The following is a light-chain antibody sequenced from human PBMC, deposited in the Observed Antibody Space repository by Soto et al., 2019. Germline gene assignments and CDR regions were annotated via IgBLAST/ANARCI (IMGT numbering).Light chain of an antibody. Sequence: EIVMTQSPATLSVSPGERATLSCRASQSVNSHLAWYQQKPGQAPRLLIYGASTRAAGNPARFSGSGSGTEFRLTISSLQSVDFAVYYCQQYNNRPPDTFGQGTKLEIK. V-gene: IGKV3-15*01. CDR2: GAS. J-gene: IGKJ2*01. CDR1: QSVNSH. CDR3: QQYNNRPPDT.